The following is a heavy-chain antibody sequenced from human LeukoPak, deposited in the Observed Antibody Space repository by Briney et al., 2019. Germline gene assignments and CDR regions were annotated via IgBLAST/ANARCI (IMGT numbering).Heavy chain of an antibody. J-gene: IGHJ4*02. CDR1: VYTFTNYY. V-gene: IGHV1-2*02. Sequence: GASVKVSCKASVYTFTNYYMHWVRQAPGEGLEWMGWINPNSGGTNYAQKFQGRVTMTRDTSISTAYMELSSLISDDTAVYYCASLRLLDYWGQGTLVTVSS. D-gene: IGHD5-12*01. CDR3: ASLRLLDY. CDR2: INPNSGGT.